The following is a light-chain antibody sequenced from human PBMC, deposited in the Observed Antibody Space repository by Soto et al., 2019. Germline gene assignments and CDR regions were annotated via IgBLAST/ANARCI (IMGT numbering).Light chain of an antibody. Sequence: EIVLTQSPGTLSLSPGERATLSCRASQSVSSSYLAWYQQKPGQAPRLLIYAASSRATGIPDRFSRSGSGTDFTLTISRLEPEDFAVYYCQQYGSSPWTFGQGTKVDIK. V-gene: IGKV3-20*01. CDR1: QSVSSSY. CDR2: AAS. CDR3: QQYGSSPWT. J-gene: IGKJ1*01.